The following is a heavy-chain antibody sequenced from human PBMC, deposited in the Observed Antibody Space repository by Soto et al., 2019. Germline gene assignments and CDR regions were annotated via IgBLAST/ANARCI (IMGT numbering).Heavy chain of an antibody. CDR1: GFTFSSYS. J-gene: IGHJ4*02. Sequence: GGSLRLSCAASGFTFSSYSMNWVRQAPGKGVEWVSYISSSSSTIYYAHSVKGRFTISRDNAKNSLYLQMNSLRDEDTAVYYCARARDYSFDYWGQGTLVTVSS. CDR3: ARARDYSFDY. CDR2: ISSSSSTI. D-gene: IGHD2-21*02. V-gene: IGHV3-48*02.